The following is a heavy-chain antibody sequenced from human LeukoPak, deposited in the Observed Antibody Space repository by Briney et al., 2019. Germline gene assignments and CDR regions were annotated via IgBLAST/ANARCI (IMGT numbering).Heavy chain of an antibody. D-gene: IGHD6-13*01. V-gene: IGHV3-30*18. CDR3: AKDGGCSSSSYYFDY. CDR1: GFTFSSYG. Sequence: PGGSLRLSCAASGFTFSSYGMHWVRQAPGKGLEWVAVISYDGSNKYYADSVKGRFTISRDNSKNTLYLQMNSLRAEDTAVYYCAKDGGCSSSSYYFDYWGQGTLVPVSS. J-gene: IGHJ4*02. CDR2: ISYDGSNK.